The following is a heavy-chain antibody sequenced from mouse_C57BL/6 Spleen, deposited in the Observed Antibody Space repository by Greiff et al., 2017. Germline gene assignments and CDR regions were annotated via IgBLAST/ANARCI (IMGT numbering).Heavy chain of an antibody. D-gene: IGHD1-1*01. CDR2: FYPGSGSI. CDR3: ASHEDYYGSSYSYAY. V-gene: IGHV1-62-2*01. Sequence: QVQLKESGAELVKPGASVKLSCKASGYTFTEYTIHWVKQRSGQGLEWIGWFYPGSGSIKYNEKFKDKATLTADTSSSTVYMELSRLPSEGSAVYFCASHEDYYGSSYSYAYWGQGTLVTVAA. J-gene: IGHJ3*01. CDR1: GYTFTEYT.